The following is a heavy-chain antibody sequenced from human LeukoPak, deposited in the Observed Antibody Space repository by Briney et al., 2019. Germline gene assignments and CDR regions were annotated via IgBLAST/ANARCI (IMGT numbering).Heavy chain of an antibody. Sequence: GSLRLSCAASGFTFSSFAMSWIRQPPGKGLEWIGSIYYSGTTYYNPSLKSRVTILVDTSKNHFSLKLSSVTAADTAVYYCARFGASSSWYIDYWGPGTLVTASS. V-gene: IGHV4-39*02. J-gene: IGHJ4*02. CDR2: IYYSGTT. CDR1: GFTFSSFAM. D-gene: IGHD6-13*01. CDR3: ARFGASSSWYIDY.